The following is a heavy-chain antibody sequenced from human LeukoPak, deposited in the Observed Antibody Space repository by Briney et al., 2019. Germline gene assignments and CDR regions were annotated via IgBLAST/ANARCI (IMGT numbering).Heavy chain of an antibody. CDR3: VDYGDYAPLDY. J-gene: IGHJ4*02. D-gene: IGHD4-17*01. CDR2: ISGSGGST. CDR1: GFTFSSYS. Sequence: GGSLRLSCAVSGFTFSSYSMMWVRQAPGKGLEWVSAISGSGGSTYYADSVKGRFTISRDNSKNTLYLQMNSLRAEDTAVYYCVDYGDYAPLDYWGQGTLVTVSS. V-gene: IGHV3-23*01.